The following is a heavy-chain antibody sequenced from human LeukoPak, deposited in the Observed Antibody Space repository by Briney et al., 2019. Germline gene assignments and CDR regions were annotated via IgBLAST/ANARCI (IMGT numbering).Heavy chain of an antibody. CDR3: ANFERTVAGPYNWFAP. J-gene: IGHJ5*02. D-gene: IGHD6-19*01. CDR2: ISASGGNT. CDR1: GFTFSSFA. Sequence: GVLRLSCAASGFTFSSFAMSWVRQAPGKGLEWVSGISASGGNTYYADSVKGRFTISRDNSRDTLYVQMNSLRADDTAVYYCANFERTVAGPYNWFAPWGQGTLATVSS. V-gene: IGHV3-23*01.